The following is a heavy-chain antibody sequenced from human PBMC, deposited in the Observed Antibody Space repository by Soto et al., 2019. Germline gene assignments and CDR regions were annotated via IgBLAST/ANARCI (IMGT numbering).Heavy chain of an antibody. J-gene: IGHJ6*02. D-gene: IGHD3-10*01. CDR2: IYHSGST. CDR1: GYSIGRGYY. V-gene: IGHV4-38-2*01. Sequence: SATLSHTCAFSGYSIGRGYYWGWIQQPPGKGLEWIGSIYHSGSTNYNPSLKSRVTISVDTSKDQFSLKLSSVTAADTAVYYCARGQLWFGGLYGMDGWGQGTTVTVSS. CDR3: ARGQLWFGGLYGMDG.